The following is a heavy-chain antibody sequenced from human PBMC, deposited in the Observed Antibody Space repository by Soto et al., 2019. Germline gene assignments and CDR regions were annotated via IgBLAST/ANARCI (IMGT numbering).Heavy chain of an antibody. CDR3: AKVPDRRYCTSTSCYGQFEN. V-gene: IGHV3-7*03. J-gene: IGHJ4*02. CDR2: IKQDGSEK. CDR1: GFTFRNYL. D-gene: IGHD2-2*01. Sequence: GGSLRLSCAASGFTFRNYLMSWVRQAPGKGLECVANIKQDGSEKYYVDSVKGRFTISRDNAKNSLYLQMDSLRAEDTAVYYCAKVPDRRYCTSTSCYGQFENWGQGTLVTVSS.